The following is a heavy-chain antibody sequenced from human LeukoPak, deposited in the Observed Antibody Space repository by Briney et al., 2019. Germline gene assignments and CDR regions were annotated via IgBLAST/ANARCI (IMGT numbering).Heavy chain of an antibody. CDR2: INHSGST. CDR3: ARGQLDCSSTSCYTVWFDP. D-gene: IGHD2-2*02. J-gene: IGHJ5*02. V-gene: IGHV4-30-2*01. CDR1: GGSISSGGYS. Sequence: SQTLSLTCAVSGGSISSGGYSWSWIRQPPGKGLEWIGEINHSGSTNYNPSLKSRVTISVDTSKNQFSLKLSSVTAADTAVYYCARGQLDCSSTSCYTVWFDPWGQGTLVTVSS.